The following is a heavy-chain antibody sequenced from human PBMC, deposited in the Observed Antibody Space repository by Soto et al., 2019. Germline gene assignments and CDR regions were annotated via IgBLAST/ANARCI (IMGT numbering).Heavy chain of an antibody. J-gene: IGHJ3*02. CDR1: GFTFTTYW. D-gene: IGHD3-22*01. CDR2: IKPDGSEK. Sequence: GGSLRLSCAASGFTFTTYWMSWVRQAPGKGLEWVANIKPDGSEKWYVDSVKGRFTISRDNAKNSLYLQMSSLRAEDMAVYYCARGDYFDTNGPFSDAFDIWGQGTMVTVSS. CDR3: ARGDYFDTNGPFSDAFDI. V-gene: IGHV3-7*04.